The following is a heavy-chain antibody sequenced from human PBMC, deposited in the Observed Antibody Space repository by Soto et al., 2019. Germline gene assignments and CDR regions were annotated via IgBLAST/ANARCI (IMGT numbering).Heavy chain of an antibody. V-gene: IGHV1-8*01. CDR1: GYTFTSYD. CDR2: MNPNSGNT. D-gene: IGHD3-10*01. J-gene: IGHJ5*02. Sequence: ASVKVSCKASGYTFTSYDINWVRQATGQGLEWMGWMNPNSGNTGYAQKFQGRVTMTRNTSISTAYMELSSLRSEDTAVYYCARDGVWVGEFMGWFDHWGQGTLVTVSS. CDR3: ARDGVWVGEFMGWFDH.